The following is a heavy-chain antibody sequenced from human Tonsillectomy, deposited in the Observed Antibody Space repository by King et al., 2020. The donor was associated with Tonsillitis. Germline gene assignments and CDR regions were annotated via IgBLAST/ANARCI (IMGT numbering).Heavy chain of an antibody. CDR1: GFTFTNYG. CDR3: AKPSGSGNYFRANYYYFGMDV. V-gene: IGHV3-30*18. J-gene: IGHJ6*02. D-gene: IGHD3-10*01. CDR2: ISQYGSDE. Sequence: VQLVESGGGVVQPWRSLRLTCEASGFTFTNYGMHWVRQAPGKGLEWLAFISQYGSDEWFADSVKGRLPISRDNSMNTLYLEINSLRPEDTAVYYCAKPSGSGNYFRANYYYFGMDVWGQGTTVTVSS.